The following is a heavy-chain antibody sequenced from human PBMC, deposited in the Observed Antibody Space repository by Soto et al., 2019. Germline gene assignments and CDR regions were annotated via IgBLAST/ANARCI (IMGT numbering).Heavy chain of an antibody. CDR2: INPNSGGT. D-gene: IGHD3-9*01. CDR3: ARSSHYDILNAYYCFLVGGLDL. CDR1: GYTFTGYY. Sequence: ASVKVSCKASGYTFTGYYMHWVRQAPGQGLEWMGWINPNSGGTNYAQKFQGRVTMTRDTSISTAYMELSRLRSDDTAVYYCARSSHYDILNAYYCFLVGGLDLWGQGTTVTVSS. V-gene: IGHV1-2*02. J-gene: IGHJ6*02.